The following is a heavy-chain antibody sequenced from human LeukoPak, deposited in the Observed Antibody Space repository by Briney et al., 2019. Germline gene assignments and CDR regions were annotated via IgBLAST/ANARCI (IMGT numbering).Heavy chain of an antibody. CDR3: ARGGRLLYYFDY. CDR1: GFTFSSYS. CDR2: ISSSSSYI. Sequence: GGSLRLSCAASGFTFSSYSMNWVRQAPGKGLEWVSSISSSSSYIYYADSVKGRFTISRDNAKNSLYLQMNSLRAEDTAVYYGARGGRLLYYFDYWGQGTLVTVSS. V-gene: IGHV3-21*01. D-gene: IGHD6-25*01. J-gene: IGHJ4*02.